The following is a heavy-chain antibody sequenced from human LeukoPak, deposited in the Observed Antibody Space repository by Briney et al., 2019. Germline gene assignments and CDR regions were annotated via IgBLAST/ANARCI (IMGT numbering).Heavy chain of an antibody. J-gene: IGHJ3*02. CDR3: AGGTPERGYSYGYSGAFDI. CDR2: ISYDGGNK. D-gene: IGHD5-18*01. CDR1: GFTFSSYA. V-gene: IGHV3-30-3*01. Sequence: GGSLRLSCAASGFTFSSYAMHWVRQAPGKGLEWVAVISYDGGNKYYADSVKGRFTISRDNSKNTLYLQMNSLRAEDTAVYYCAGGTPERGYSYGYSGAFDIWGQGTMVTVSS.